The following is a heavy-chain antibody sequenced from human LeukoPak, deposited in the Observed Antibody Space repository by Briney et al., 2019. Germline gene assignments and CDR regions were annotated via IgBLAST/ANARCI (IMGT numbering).Heavy chain of an antibody. Sequence: GASVKVSCKASGYTFTSYGISWVRQAPGQGLEWMGWISAYNGNTNYAQKLQGRVTMTTDTSTSTAYVELRSLRSDDTAVYYCARIDSYGSGSYYSLEGAFDIWGQGTMVTVSS. CDR1: GYTFTSYG. J-gene: IGHJ3*02. CDR3: ARIDSYGSGSYYSLEGAFDI. D-gene: IGHD3-10*01. V-gene: IGHV1-18*01. CDR2: ISAYNGNT.